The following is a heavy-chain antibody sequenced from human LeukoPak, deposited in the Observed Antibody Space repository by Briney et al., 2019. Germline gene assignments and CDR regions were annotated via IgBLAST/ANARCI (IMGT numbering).Heavy chain of an antibody. CDR1: GFTVSSYE. V-gene: IGHV3-48*03. J-gene: IGHJ4*02. Sequence: PGGSLRLSCAASGFTVSSYEMNWVRQAPGKGLEWVSYISSSGSVKFYADSVKGRFTISRDNAKNSLHLQMDSLRVEDTAVYYCASSFGSGSREYYFDYWGQGTLVTVSS. CDR2: ISSSGSVK. CDR3: ASSFGSGSREYYFDY. D-gene: IGHD3-10*01.